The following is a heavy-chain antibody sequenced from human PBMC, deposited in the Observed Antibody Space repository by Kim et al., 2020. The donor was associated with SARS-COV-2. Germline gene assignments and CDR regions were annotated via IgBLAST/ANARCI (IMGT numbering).Heavy chain of an antibody. Sequence: DAGRGRFNLSRDNSNNTLYLQLNSMRAEDTAVYYCANHYGRNGYWKYFDYWGQGTLVTVSS. J-gene: IGHJ4*02. CDR3: ANHYGRNGYWKYFDY. D-gene: IGHD3-22*01. V-gene: IGHV3-23*03.